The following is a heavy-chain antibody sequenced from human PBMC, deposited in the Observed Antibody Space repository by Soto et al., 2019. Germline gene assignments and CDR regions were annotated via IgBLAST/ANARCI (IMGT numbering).Heavy chain of an antibody. CDR3: ARTEGWYGGGPVYFDY. CDR1: GGTFSSYA. J-gene: IGHJ4*02. D-gene: IGHD6-19*01. V-gene: IGHV1-69*13. CDR2: IIPIFGTA. Sequence: ASVKVSCKASGGTFSSYAISWVRQAPGQGLEWMGGIIPIFGTANYAQKFQGRVTITADESTSTAYMELSSLRSEDTAVYYCARTEGWYGGGPVYFDYWGQGTLVTVSS.